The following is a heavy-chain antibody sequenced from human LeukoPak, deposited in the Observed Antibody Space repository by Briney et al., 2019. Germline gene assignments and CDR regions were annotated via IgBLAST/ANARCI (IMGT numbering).Heavy chain of an antibody. CDR1: GFTFSSYT. CDR3: AKDGGLWVSAHRGDS. J-gene: IGHJ4*02. V-gene: IGHV3-23*01. D-gene: IGHD3-16*01. CDR2: ITTGDGNT. Sequence: GGSLRLSCAASGFTFSSYTMTWVRQAPGKGLKWVSTITTGDGNTYYADSVKGRFTVSRDDSKNTLYLQMNSLRAEDTAVYYCAKDGGLWVSAHRGDSWGRGTLVTVSS.